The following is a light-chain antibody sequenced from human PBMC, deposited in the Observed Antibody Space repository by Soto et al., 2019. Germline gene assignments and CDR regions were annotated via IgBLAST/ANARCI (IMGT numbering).Light chain of an antibody. CDR1: SSNIGSNY. Sequence: QSVLTQPPSASGTPGQRVTISCSGSSSNIGSNYVYWYQQLPGTAPKLLIYRNNQRPSGVPDRLSGSKSGTSASLAISGLRSEVEADYYCAAWDDILSGSVFGTGTKVTV. CDR2: RNN. CDR3: AAWDDILSGSV. J-gene: IGLJ1*01. V-gene: IGLV1-47*01.